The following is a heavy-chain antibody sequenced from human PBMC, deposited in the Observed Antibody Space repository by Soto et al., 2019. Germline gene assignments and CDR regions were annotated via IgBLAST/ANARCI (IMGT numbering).Heavy chain of an antibody. D-gene: IGHD3-3*01. CDR2: IYPGDSDT. V-gene: IGHV5-51*01. CDR3: ARAGPGYDFWSAPNSHYYYGMDV. CDR1: GYSFTSYW. J-gene: IGHJ6*02. Sequence: GESLKISCKGSGYSFTSYWIGWVRQMPGKGLEWMGIIYPGDSDTRYSPSFQGQVTISADKSISTAYLQWSSLKASDTAMYYCARAGPGYDFWSAPNSHYYYGMDVWGQGTTVTVSS.